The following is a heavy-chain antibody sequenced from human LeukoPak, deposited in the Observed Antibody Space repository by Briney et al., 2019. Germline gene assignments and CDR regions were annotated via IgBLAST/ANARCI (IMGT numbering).Heavy chain of an antibody. J-gene: IGHJ4*02. CDR3: AKRGVVIRVFLVGFHKEAYYFDS. V-gene: IGHV3-23*01. D-gene: IGHD3-10*01. CDR2: LSGSGGGT. Sequence: GGSLRLSCAVSGISLSNYGMSWVRQAPGKGLEWVAGLSGSGGGTNYADSVQGRFTISRDNPKNTLYLQMNSLRAEDTAVYFCAKRGVVIRVFLVGFHKEAYYFDSWGQGALVTVSS. CDR1: GISLSNYG.